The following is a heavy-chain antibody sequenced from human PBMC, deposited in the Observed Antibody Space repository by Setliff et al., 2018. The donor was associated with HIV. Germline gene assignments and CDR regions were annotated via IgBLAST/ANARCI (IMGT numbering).Heavy chain of an antibody. CDR1: GFTFSNAW. J-gene: IGHJ3*02. CDR2: LKSNAEGGTA. D-gene: IGHD2-15*01. CDR3: TTLLSGVGTDVFDI. V-gene: IGHV3-15*01. Sequence: GESLKISCAGSGFTFSNAWMSWIRQAPGKGLEWVARLKSNAEGGTADYAAPVRRRFTISRDDSKNTLYLLMNSLKVEDTAVYYCTTLLSGVGTDVFDIWGHGTMVTVSS.